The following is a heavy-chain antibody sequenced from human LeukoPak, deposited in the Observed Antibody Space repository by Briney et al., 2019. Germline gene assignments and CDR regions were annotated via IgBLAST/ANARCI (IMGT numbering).Heavy chain of an antibody. CDR3: ARDLGAAAVLFDY. J-gene: IGHJ4*02. V-gene: IGHV3-48*03. CDR2: ISSSGSTI. CDR1: GFTFSSYE. Sequence: GGSLRLSCAASGFTFSSYEMNWVRQAPGKGLEWVSYISSSGSTIYYADSVKGRFTISRDNAKNSLYLQMNGLRAEDTAVYYCARDLGAAAVLFDYWGQGTLVTVSS. D-gene: IGHD6-13*01.